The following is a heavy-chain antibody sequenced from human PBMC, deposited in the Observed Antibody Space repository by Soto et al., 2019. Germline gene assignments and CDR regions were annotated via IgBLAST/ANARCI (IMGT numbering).Heavy chain of an antibody. J-gene: IGHJ5*02. V-gene: IGHV1-2*02. CDR3: AIVTLKAGNSFDP. CDR2: INPKSRGT. CDR1: GYTFTDYF. Sequence: ASVKVSCKASGYTFTDYFIHWVRQAPGQGFEWMGWINPKSRGTTYAQKFQGRVTMTRDTSNSTAYMELRGLRSDDTAIYYCAIVTLKAGNSFDPWVHGTLVSV.